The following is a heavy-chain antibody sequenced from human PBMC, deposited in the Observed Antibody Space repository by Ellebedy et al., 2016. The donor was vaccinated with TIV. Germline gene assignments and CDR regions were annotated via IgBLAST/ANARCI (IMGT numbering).Heavy chain of an antibody. J-gene: IGHJ6*03. D-gene: IGHD3-10*01. V-gene: IGHV4-31*03. CDR3: ASGYGSGSYSLYYYYMDV. CDR1: GGSISSGGYY. Sequence: SETLSLTXTVSGGSISSGGYYWSWIRQHPGKGLEWIGYIYYSGSTYYNPSLKSRVTISVDTSKNQFSLKLSSVTAADTAVYYCASGYGSGSYSLYYYYMDVWGKGTAVTVSS. CDR2: IYYSGST.